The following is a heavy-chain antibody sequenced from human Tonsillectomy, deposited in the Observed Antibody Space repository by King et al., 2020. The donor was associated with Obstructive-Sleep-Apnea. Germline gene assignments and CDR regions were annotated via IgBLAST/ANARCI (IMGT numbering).Heavy chain of an antibody. CDR1: GFTVTTYA. D-gene: IGHD4-17*01. CDR3: ARDGDDYGDFTYYFDY. CDR2: ISSDGSNK. V-gene: IGHV3-30-3*01. J-gene: IGHJ4*02. Sequence: VQLVESGGGVVQPGRSLRLSCAASGFTVTTYAMHWVRQAPCKGLEWVAVISSDGSNKYYADSVKGRFTISSDNSKNTLFLQMSSLRAEDTAVYYCARDGDDYGDFTYYFDYWGQGTLVTVSS.